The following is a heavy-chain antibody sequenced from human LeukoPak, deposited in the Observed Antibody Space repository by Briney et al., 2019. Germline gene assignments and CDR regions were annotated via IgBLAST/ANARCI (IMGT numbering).Heavy chain of an antibody. D-gene: IGHD6-19*01. CDR2: ISGGGYTT. CDR1: GFTLSSYG. CDR3: ARGHSSGWQISTRPLDY. V-gene: IGHV3-23*01. J-gene: IGHJ4*02. Sequence: PGGSLRLFCAASGFTLSSYGMTWVRQAPGKGLEWVSSISGGGYTTYYADSVKGRFIISRDNSKNTLYLQMNSLRAEDTAVYYCARGHSSGWQISTRPLDYWGQGTLVTVSS.